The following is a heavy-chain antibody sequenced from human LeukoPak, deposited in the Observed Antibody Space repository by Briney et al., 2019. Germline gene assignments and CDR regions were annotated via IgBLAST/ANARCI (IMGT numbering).Heavy chain of an antibody. CDR2: VNLQGST. CDR1: GGSITSTNY. CDR3: AREGGPYRPLDY. Sequence: SGSLCLTCGVSGGSITSTNYWTWVRQPPGKGLEWIGEVNLQGSTNYNPSLMGRVAISVDMSENHISLQLTSVTAADTAVYYCAREGGPYRPLDYSGQGTLVTVSS. V-gene: IGHV4-4*02. J-gene: IGHJ4*02.